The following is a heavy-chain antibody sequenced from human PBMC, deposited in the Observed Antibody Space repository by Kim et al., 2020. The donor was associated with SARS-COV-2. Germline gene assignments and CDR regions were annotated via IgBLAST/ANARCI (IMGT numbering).Heavy chain of an antibody. CDR2: ISGNGDIT. CDR1: GFIFSSYA. D-gene: IGHD3-22*01. V-gene: IGHV3-23*01. CDR3: AKDEGWLLAPFDY. Sequence: GGSLRLSCAGSGFIFSSYAMSWVRQAPGKGLEWVSVISGNGDITYYADSVKGRFTISRDNSKNTLYLQMNSLRAEDTAIYFCAKDEGWLLAPFDYWGQGTLVTVSS. J-gene: IGHJ4*02.